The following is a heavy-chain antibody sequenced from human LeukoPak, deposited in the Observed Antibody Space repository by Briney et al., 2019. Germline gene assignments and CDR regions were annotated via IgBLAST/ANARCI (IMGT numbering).Heavy chain of an antibody. D-gene: IGHD3-3*01. CDR1: GGSISSGGYY. Sequence: SQTLSLTCTVSGGSISSGGYYWSWIRQHPGKGLEWIGYIYYSGSTYYNPSLKSRVTISVDTSKNQFSLKLSSVIAADTAVYYCARARFLEWLLPYYFDYWGQGTLVTVSS. CDR2: IYYSGST. V-gene: IGHV4-31*03. J-gene: IGHJ4*02. CDR3: ARARFLEWLLPYYFDY.